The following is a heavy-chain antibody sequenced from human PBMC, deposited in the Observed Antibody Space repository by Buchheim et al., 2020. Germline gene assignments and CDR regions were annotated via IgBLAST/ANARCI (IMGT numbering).Heavy chain of an antibody. D-gene: IGHD6-19*01. J-gene: IGHJ5*02. Sequence: QVQLQQWGAGLLKPSETLSLTCAVYGGSFSGYYWSWIRQPPGKGLEWIGEINHSGSTNYNPSLKSRVTISVDTSKNQFSLKLSSVTAADTAVYYCARGKQWLVRGREICWFDPWGQGTL. CDR1: GGSFSGYY. V-gene: IGHV4-34*01. CDR2: INHSGST. CDR3: ARGKQWLVRGREICWFDP.